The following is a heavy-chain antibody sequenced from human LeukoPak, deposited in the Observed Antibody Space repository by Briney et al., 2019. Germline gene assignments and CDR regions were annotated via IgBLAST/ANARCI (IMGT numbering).Heavy chain of an antibody. CDR2: ISGSGGST. CDR3: AKDRYFSSTSCYEDY. J-gene: IGHJ4*02. CDR1: GFTFSSYA. Sequence: GGSLRLSCAASGFTFSSYAMSWVRQAPGKGLECVSAISGSGGSTYYADSVKGRFTISRDNSKNTLYLQMNSLRAEDTAVYYCAKDRYFSSTSCYEDYWGQGTLVTVSS. V-gene: IGHV3-23*01. D-gene: IGHD2-2*01.